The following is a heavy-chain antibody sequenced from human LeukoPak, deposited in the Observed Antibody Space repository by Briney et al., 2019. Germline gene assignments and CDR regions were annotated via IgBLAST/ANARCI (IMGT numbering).Heavy chain of an antibody. V-gene: IGHV3-43*02. CDR2: IIGDGGRT. Sequence: GRSLRPAYAASESTFDNLATHRARQDPGKCLGWLSFIIGDGGRTYYADSVKGRFTICRDNSENFVHLQMNSLRTEDTALYYCAKDAGLVTYYYYYGMDVWGQGTTVTGSS. CDR1: ESTFDNLA. D-gene: IGHD2-21*02. CDR3: AKDAGLVTYYYYYGMDV. J-gene: IGHJ6*02.